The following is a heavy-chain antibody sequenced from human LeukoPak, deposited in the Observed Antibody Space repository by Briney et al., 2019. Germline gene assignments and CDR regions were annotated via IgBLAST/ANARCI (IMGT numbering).Heavy chain of an antibody. V-gene: IGHV4-59*01. D-gene: IGHD1-1*01. CDR1: GVSISSYY. CDR3: AREQLERRWGGYYYYGMDV. J-gene: IGHJ6*04. Sequence: SETLSLTCTVSGVSISSYYWSWLRQPPGKGLEWIGYIYYSGSTNYNPSLKSRVTISVDTSKNQFSLKLSSVTAADTAVYYCAREQLERRWGGYYYYGMDVWGKGTTVTVSS. CDR2: IYYSGST.